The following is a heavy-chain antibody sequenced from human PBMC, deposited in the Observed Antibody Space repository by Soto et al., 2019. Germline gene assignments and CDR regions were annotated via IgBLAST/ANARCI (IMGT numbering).Heavy chain of an antibody. D-gene: IGHD6-13*01. CDR2: ISYDGSNK. CDR3: ARAVAAAAHKVFDY. V-gene: IGHV3-30-3*01. CDR1: GFTFSSYA. J-gene: IGHJ4*02. Sequence: GGSLRLSCAASGFTFSSYAMHWVRQAPGKGLEWVAVISYDGSNKYYADSVKGRFTISRDNSKNTLYLQMNSLRAEDTAVYYCARAVAAAAHKVFDYWGQGTLVTVSS.